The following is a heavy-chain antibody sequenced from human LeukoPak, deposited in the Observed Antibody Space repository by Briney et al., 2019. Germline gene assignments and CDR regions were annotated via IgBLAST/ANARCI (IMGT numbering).Heavy chain of an antibody. V-gene: IGHV1-69*06. Sequence: PWASVKVSCKASGGTFSSYAISWVRQAPGQGLEWMGGIIPIFGTTNYAQKFQGRVGITADKSTTTAYMELSSLRSEDTAVYYCARPRFPYYRLSGADYYYMDVWGKGTTVTVSS. J-gene: IGHJ6*03. D-gene: IGHD3-10*01. CDR1: GGTFSSYA. CDR3: ARPRFPYYRLSGADYYYMDV. CDR2: IIPIFGTT.